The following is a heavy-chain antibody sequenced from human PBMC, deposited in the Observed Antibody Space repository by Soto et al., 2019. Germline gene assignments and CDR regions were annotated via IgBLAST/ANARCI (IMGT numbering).Heavy chain of an antibody. D-gene: IGHD3-10*01. J-gene: IGHJ6*02. Sequence: QVQLVQSGAEVKKPGASVKVSCKASGYTFTSYYMHWVRQAAGQGLEWMGIINPSGGSTSYAQKFQGRVTMTRDTSTSTVYMELSSMRSEDTAVYYCARDHYYGSGSYYPYNYYYGMDVWGQGTTVTVSS. CDR1: GYTFTSYY. V-gene: IGHV1-46*01. CDR3: ARDHYYGSGSYYPYNYYYGMDV. CDR2: INPSGGST.